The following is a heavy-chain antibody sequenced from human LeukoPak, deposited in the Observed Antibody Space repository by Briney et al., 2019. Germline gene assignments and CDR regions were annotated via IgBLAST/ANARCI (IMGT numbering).Heavy chain of an antibody. CDR2: TRAKVDGGTV. CDR1: GLSLGNAW. J-gene: IGHJ2*01. D-gene: IGHD1-1*01. V-gene: IGHV3-15*01. CDR3: TTLGGDNWFDWYFDL. Sequence: GGSLRLSCAASGLSLGNAWMSWVRQVPGKGLEWLSRTRAKVDGGTVDYAAPVKGRFTISRDESENTLYLHLTSLKIEDAAVYYCTTLGGDNWFDWYFDLWGRGTLVTVSS.